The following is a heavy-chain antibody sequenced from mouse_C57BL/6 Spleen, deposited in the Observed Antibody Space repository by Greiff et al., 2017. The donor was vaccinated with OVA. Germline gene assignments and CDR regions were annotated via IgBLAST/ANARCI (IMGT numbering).Heavy chain of an antibody. CDR2: IYPGSGNT. CDR1: GYTFTDYY. Sequence: VQLQQSGAELVRPGVSVKLSCKASGYTFTDYYINWVKQRPGQGLEWIARIYPGSGNTYYNEKFKGKATLTAEKSSSTAYMQLSSLTSEDSAVYFCAREGDYDGYYAMDYWGQGTSVTVSS. J-gene: IGHJ4*01. D-gene: IGHD2-4*01. V-gene: IGHV1-76*01. CDR3: AREGDYDGYYAMDY.